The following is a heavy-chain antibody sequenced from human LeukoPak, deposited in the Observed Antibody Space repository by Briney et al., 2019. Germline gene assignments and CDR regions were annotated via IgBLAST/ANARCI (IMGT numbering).Heavy chain of an antibody. Sequence: SETLSLTCAVYGGSFSGYYWSWIRQPPGKGLEWIGEINHSGSTNYNPSLKSRVTISVDTSKNQFSLKLSSVTAADTAVYYCAIRITMSGDLGERVGTFDYWGQGTLVTVSS. V-gene: IGHV4-34*01. J-gene: IGHJ4*02. CDR1: GGSFSGYY. CDR2: INHSGST. D-gene: IGHD3-22*01. CDR3: AIRITMSGDLGERVGTFDY.